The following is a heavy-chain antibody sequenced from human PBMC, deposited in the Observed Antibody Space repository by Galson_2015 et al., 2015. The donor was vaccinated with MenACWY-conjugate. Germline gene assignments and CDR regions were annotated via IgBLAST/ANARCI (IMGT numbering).Heavy chain of an antibody. J-gene: IGHJ6*02. V-gene: IGHV4-34*01. CDR1: GGSFSGYY. CDR2: INHSGST. Sequence: SETLSLTCAVYGGSFSGYYWSWIRQPPGKGLEWIGEINHSGSTNYNPSLKSRVTISVDTSKNQFSLKLSSVTAADTAVYYCARDTLHIVVVTAIPNYYYYGMDVWGQGTTVTVSS. CDR3: ARDTLHIVVVTAIPNYYYYGMDV. D-gene: IGHD2-21*02.